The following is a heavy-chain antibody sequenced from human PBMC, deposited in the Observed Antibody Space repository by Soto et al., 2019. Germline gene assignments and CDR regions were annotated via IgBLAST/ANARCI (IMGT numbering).Heavy chain of an antibody. CDR2: INSDGRST. J-gene: IGHJ6*02. D-gene: IGHD3-10*01. CDR3: ARDVVRGFPGLNYGMDV. CDR1: GFTFSSDW. V-gene: IGHV3-74*01. Sequence: GGSLRLSCAASGFTFSSDWMHWVRQAPGKGLVWVSRINSDGRSTSYADSVKGRFTISRDNAKNTLYLQMNSLRAEDTAVYYCARDVVRGFPGLNYGMDVWGQGTTVTVSS.